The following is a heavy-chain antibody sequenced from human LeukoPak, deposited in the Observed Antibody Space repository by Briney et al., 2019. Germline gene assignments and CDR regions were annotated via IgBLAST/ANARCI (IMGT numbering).Heavy chain of an antibody. J-gene: IGHJ4*02. CDR2: IYHSGST. V-gene: IGHV4-38-2*02. D-gene: IGHD6-6*01. CDR3: ARPKLEYSDFGY. CDR1: GYSISSGYY. Sequence: SETLSLTCTVSGYSISSGYYWGWIRQPPGKGREGIGRIYHSGSTYYNPSLKSRGTISVDTSKNQFSLKLSSVTAADTAVYYCARPKLEYSDFGYWGQGALVTVSS.